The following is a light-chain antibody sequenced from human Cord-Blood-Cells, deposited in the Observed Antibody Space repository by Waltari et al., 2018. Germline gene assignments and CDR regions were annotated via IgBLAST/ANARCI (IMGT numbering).Light chain of an antibody. CDR3: SSYTSSSTWV. Sequence: QSVLTQPASVSGSPGQSITIPCTGTSSDAGGYNYVSWYQQHPGKAPKLMIYDVSKRPSGVSNRFSGSKSGNTASLTISGLQAEDEADYYCSSYTSSSTWVFGGGTKLTVL. V-gene: IGLV2-14*01. CDR1: SSDAGGYNY. J-gene: IGLJ3*02. CDR2: DVS.